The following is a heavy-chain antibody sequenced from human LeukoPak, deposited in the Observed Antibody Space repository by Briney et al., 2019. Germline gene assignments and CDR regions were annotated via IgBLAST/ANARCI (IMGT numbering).Heavy chain of an antibody. CDR2: MYYGGNT. D-gene: IGHD3-3*01. V-gene: IGHV4-39*01. CDR1: DGSISSRSHF. CDR3: ARNSGWLGYYGSVTLNWFDP. Sequence: SSETLSLTCTVSDGSISSRSHFWGWIRQPPGKGLEWIGSMYYGGNTYYNPSLKSRVTMSVDTSKNQLSLKLTSVTAADTAVYYCARNSGWLGYYGSVTLNWFDPWGQGTLVTVSS. J-gene: IGHJ5*02.